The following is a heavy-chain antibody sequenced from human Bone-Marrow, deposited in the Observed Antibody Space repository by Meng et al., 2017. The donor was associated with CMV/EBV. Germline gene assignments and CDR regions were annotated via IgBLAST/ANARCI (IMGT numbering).Heavy chain of an antibody. V-gene: IGHV3-21*01. D-gene: IGHD2-2*01. CDR3: ARDSQLEGGMDV. Sequence: GGSLRLSCAASGITLSSYAMIWVRQTPGKGLEWLSFITSSSTLIYQADSVKGRFTVSRDNAKNSLYLQMNSLRAEDTAIYYCARDSQLEGGMDVWGQGTKVTVSS. J-gene: IGHJ6*02. CDR2: ITSSSTLI. CDR1: GITLSSYA.